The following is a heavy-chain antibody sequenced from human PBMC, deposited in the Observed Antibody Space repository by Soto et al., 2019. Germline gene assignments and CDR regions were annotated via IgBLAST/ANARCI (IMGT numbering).Heavy chain of an antibody. CDR3: AKDRDIAYHLEGGFYYSGMDV. Sequence: RLSCSASGFTFTSYAMSWVRQAPGKGLQWVSGISGSGGDPTYYADSVKGRFTISRDNSKNTLFLQMNSLRAEDTARYYCAKDRDIAYHLEGGFYYSGMDVWGQGTTVTVSS. CDR1: GFTFTSYA. J-gene: IGHJ6*02. V-gene: IGHV3-23*01. D-gene: IGHD5-12*01. CDR2: ISGSGGDPT.